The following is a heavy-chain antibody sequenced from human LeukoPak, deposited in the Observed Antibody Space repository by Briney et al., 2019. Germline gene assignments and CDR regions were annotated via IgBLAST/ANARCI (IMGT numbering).Heavy chain of an antibody. D-gene: IGHD2-8*01. V-gene: IGHV7-4-1*02. Sequence: GASVKVSCKASGYTFTGYYIHWVRQAPGQGLEWMGWINTNTGNPTYAQGFTGRFVFSLDTSVSTAYLQISSLKAEDTAVYYCARRGGYCTNGVCPYYYYSLDVWGQGTTVTVSS. CDR2: INTNTGNP. CDR3: ARRGGYCTNGVCPYYYYSLDV. CDR1: GYTFTGYY. J-gene: IGHJ6*02.